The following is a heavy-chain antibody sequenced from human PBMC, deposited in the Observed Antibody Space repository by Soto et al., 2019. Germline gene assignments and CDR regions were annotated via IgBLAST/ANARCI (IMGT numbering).Heavy chain of an antibody. CDR3: ARHCSSTSCFGR. V-gene: IGHV4-39*01. J-gene: IGHJ4*02. Sequence: SETLSLTCTVSGGSISSYYWDWIRQPPGKGLEWIGTTYYNGNAYYNPSLKSRVTMSVDTSKNQFSLKLSSVTAADTAVYYCARHCSSTSCFGRWGQGTLVTVSS. CDR1: GGSISSYY. CDR2: TYYNGNA. D-gene: IGHD2-2*01.